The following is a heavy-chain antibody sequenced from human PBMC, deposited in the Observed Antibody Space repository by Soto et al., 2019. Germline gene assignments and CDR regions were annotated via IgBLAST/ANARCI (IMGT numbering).Heavy chain of an antibody. D-gene: IGHD3-16*02. CDR2: ISGSGGST. Sequence: EVQLLESGGGLVQPGGSLRLSCAASGFTFSSYAMSWVRQAPGKGLEWVSAISGSGGSTYYADSVKGRFTISRDNSKNTLYLQMNSLRAEDTAIYYCAKDLGDYIWGSYRYPYDAFDIWGQGTMDTVSS. CDR3: AKDLGDYIWGSYRYPYDAFDI. J-gene: IGHJ3*02. CDR1: GFTFSSYA. V-gene: IGHV3-23*01.